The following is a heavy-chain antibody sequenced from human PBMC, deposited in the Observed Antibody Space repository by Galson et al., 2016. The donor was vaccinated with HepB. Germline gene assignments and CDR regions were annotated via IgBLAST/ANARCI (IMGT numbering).Heavy chain of an antibody. Sequence: SLRLSCAGSGFTFSNYWMSWVRQAPGKGLEWVANIKEDGSAENYVDSVKGRFTISRDNVKRAVFLQMNSLRVEDTAAYYCASAYIKYTGGSTMGASWGQGTLVTVSS. D-gene: IGHD3-16*01. CDR1: GFTFSNYW. CDR3: ASAYIKYTGGSTMGAS. J-gene: IGHJ5*02. CDR2: IKEDGSAE. V-gene: IGHV3-7*01.